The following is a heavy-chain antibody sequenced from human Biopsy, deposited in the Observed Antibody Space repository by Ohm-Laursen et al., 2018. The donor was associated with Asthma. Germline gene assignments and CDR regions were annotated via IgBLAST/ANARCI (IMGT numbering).Heavy chain of an antibody. CDR1: GGTFNTYV. V-gene: IGHV1-69*13. D-gene: IGHD2-2*01. CDR2: INSVFGTA. J-gene: IGHJ4*02. Sequence: SVKVSCKSLGGTFNTYVIGWVRQAPGQGLEWMGGINSVFGTATYPQKFQDRVTITADDSTSTVYMELSSLRSEDTAVYYCARKAGSCISRTCYSLDFWGQGTLVTGSS. CDR3: ARKAGSCISRTCYSLDF.